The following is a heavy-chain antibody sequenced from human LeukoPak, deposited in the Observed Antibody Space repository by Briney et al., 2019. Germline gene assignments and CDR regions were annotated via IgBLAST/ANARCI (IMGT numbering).Heavy chain of an antibody. V-gene: IGHV4-39*01. CDR2: IFYGVNT. Sequence: SETLSLTCTVSGASITGGAYYWAWIRQPPGKGLECIGTIFYGVNTKYNPSLKSRVTMSVDTSKSQLSLKLSSVTATDTGLYYCARRDRNSGDYLNTQFHFDSWGQGILVTVSS. CDR3: ARRDRNSGDYLNTQFHFDS. D-gene: IGHD5-12*01. CDR1: GASITGGAYY. J-gene: IGHJ4*02.